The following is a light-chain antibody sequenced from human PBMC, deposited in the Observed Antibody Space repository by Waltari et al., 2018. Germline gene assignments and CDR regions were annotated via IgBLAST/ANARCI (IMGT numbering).Light chain of an antibody. Sequence: EIMLTQSPGTLSLSPGERDTLSCRASQSISKYLAWYQQKPDQAPRPLIYDASSRATGIPDRVSGSVSGTDFSLTISRLEPEDSAVYYCQKYGTLPATFGQGTKVEIK. CDR3: QKYGTLPAT. V-gene: IGKV3-20*01. J-gene: IGKJ1*01. CDR2: DAS. CDR1: QSISKY.